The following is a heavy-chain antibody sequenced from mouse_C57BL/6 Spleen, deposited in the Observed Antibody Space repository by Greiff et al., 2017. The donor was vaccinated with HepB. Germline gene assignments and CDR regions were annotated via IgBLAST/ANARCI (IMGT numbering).Heavy chain of an antibody. CDR1: GYAFSSSW. V-gene: IGHV1-82*01. CDR2: IYPGDGDT. CDR3: ARSCVDCTGGYDMDD. J-gene: IGHJ4*01. Sequence: VQLQQSGPELVKPGASVKISCKASGYAFSSSWMNWVKQRPGKGLEWIGRIYPGDGDTNYNGKFKGKATLTADKSSSTAYMQLSSLTSEDSAVYYCARSCVDCTGGYDMDDWGQGTSVTVSS.